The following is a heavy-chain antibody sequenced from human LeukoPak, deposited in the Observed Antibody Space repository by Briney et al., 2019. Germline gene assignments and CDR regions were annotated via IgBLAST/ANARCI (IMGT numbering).Heavy chain of an antibody. V-gene: IGHV3-11*01. CDR3: ARDRGLPSGSYNYFDY. CDR1: GFTFSDYY. J-gene: IGHJ4*02. CDR2: ISSSGSTI. D-gene: IGHD1-26*01. Sequence: GGSLRLSCAASGFTFSDYYMSWIRQAPGKGLEWVSYISSSGSTIYYADSVKGRFTISRDNAKNSLYLQMNSLRAEDTAVYYCARDRGLPSGSYNYFDYWGQGTLVTVSS.